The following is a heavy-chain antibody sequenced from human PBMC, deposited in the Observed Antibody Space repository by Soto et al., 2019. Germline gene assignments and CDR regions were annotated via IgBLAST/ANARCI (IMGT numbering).Heavy chain of an antibody. J-gene: IGHJ5*02. CDR1: GFTFSSYS. CDR3: VRVGSIWTNWFDT. D-gene: IGHD2-2*01. CDR2: ISSSSSYI. V-gene: IGHV3-21*01. Sequence: GWSLRLSCAASGFTFSSYSMNWVRQAPGKGLEWVSSISSSSSYIYYADSVKGRFTISRDNAKNSLYLQMNSLRAEDTAVYYCVRVGSIWTNWFDTWCQGSLGTVS.